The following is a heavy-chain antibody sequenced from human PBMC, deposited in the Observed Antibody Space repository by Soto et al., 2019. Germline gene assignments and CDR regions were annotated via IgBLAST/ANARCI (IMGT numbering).Heavy chain of an antibody. CDR2: INAANGDT. Sequence: RASVKVSCKASGYTFSTFPVHWVRQAPGQNLEWMGWINAANGDTGYSQNLQGRVTITRDTTANTAYMELSGLRSEDTAVYYCARKDYYGSGSYHFDYWGQGTLVTVSS. J-gene: IGHJ4*02. D-gene: IGHD3-10*01. CDR3: ARKDYYGSGSYHFDY. V-gene: IGHV1-3*01. CDR1: GYTFSTFP.